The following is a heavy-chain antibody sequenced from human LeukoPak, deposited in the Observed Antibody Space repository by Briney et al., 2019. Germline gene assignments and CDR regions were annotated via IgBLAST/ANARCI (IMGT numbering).Heavy chain of an antibody. CDR1: GYTFTGYY. CDR2: INPNSGGT. CDR3: AGGRGTSGSNRDFYYYYYMDV. V-gene: IGHV1-2*02. J-gene: IGHJ6*03. Sequence: ASVKVSCKASGYTFTGYYMHWVRQAPGQGLEWMGWINPNSGGTNYAQKFQGRVTMTRDTSISTAYMELSSLRHDDLAVYYCAGGRGTSGSNRDFYYYYYMDVWGKGTTVTVSS. D-gene: IGHD2-15*01.